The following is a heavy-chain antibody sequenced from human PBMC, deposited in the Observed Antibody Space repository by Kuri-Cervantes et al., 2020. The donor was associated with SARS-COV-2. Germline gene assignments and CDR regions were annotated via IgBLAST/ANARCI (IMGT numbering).Heavy chain of an antibody. CDR3: AGMKQDYYDSSGYPDY. J-gene: IGHJ4*02. Sequence: AESLSLSCPASGFTFDDYAMHWVRQAPGQGLERVSLSSGDGGSTYYADSVKGRFTISRDNAKNSLYLQMNSLRAEDTAVYNCAGMKQDYYDSSGYPDYWGQGTVVTVSS. CDR2: SSGDGGST. CDR1: GFTFDDYA. V-gene: IGHV3-43*02. D-gene: IGHD3-22*01.